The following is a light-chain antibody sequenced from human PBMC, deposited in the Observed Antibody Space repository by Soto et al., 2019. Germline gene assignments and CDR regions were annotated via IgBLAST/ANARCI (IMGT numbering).Light chain of an antibody. CDR1: SSDVGGYNY. CDR3: SSYTSSSTLV. CDR2: DVS. J-gene: IGLJ2*01. V-gene: IGLV2-14*01. Sequence: QSALTQPASVSGSPGQSITISCTGTSSDVGGYNYVSWYQQHTGKAPKLMIYDVSNRPSGVSNRCSGSKSGNTASLTISGLQAEGEADYYCSSYTSSSTLVFGGGTKLTVL.